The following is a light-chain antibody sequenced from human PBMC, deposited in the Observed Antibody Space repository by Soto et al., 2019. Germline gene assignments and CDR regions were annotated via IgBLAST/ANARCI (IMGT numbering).Light chain of an antibody. CDR1: SSNIGTYNL. CDR3: CSFARGSTAV. Sequence: QSALTQPASVSGSPGQLITISCTGTSSNIGTYNLVSWYQQHPGKAPKLMIYEGSKRPSGVSNRFSGSRSGNTASLTISGLQAEDEADYYCCSFARGSTAVFGGGTKLTVL. J-gene: IGLJ3*02. CDR2: EGS. V-gene: IGLV2-23*01.